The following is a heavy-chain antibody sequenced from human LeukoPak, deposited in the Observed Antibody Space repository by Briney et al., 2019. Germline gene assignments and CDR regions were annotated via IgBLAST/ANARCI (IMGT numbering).Heavy chain of an antibody. CDR2: ISAYNGNT. Sequence: GASVKVSCKASGGTFSSYAISWVRQAPGQGLEWMGWISAYNGNTNYAQKLQGRVTMTTDTSTSTAYMELRSLRSDDTAVYYCARRYGGNSHYYYYYYMDVWGKGTTVTVSS. CDR1: GGTFSSYA. D-gene: IGHD4-23*01. CDR3: ARRYGGNSHYYYYYYMDV. J-gene: IGHJ6*03. V-gene: IGHV1-18*01.